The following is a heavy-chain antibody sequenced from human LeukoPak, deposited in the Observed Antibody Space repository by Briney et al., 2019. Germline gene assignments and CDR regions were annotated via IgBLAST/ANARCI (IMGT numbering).Heavy chain of an antibody. Sequence: GGSLRLSCAASGFTFSSYGMSWVRQAPGKGLEWVSAISGSGGSTYYADSVKGRFTISRDNSKNTLYLQMNSLRAEDTAVYYCAKDRLLWFGESFDYWGQGTLVTVSS. J-gene: IGHJ4*02. D-gene: IGHD3-10*01. CDR3: AKDRLLWFGESFDY. CDR2: ISGSGGST. CDR1: GFTFSSYG. V-gene: IGHV3-23*01.